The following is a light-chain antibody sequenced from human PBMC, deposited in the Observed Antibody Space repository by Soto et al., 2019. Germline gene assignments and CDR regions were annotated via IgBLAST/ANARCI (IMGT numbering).Light chain of an antibody. Sequence: IQITQSPSTLSASVGDRGIITFRASQSPCTWLAWYQQKPGTAPILLIYDVSRLESGVPSRFSGRGSGTEFTLTISSLQPGDFATYYCQQYFTYPLTFGGGTKVDIK. J-gene: IGKJ4*01. CDR1: QSPCTW. CDR3: QQYFTYPLT. V-gene: IGKV1-5*01. CDR2: DVS.